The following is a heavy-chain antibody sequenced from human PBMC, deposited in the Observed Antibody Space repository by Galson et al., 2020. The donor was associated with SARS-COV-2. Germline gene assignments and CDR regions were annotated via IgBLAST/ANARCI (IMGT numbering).Heavy chain of an antibody. CDR1: GYSFTNYW. V-gene: IGHV5-51*01. Sequence: GESLKISCKASGYSFTNYWIAWVRQMPGKGLEWMGIIYPGDSDTRYSPSFQGQVTMSVDKSISTAYLQWTSLKASDTAMYYCARHENYDLMDVGGKGTTVTVSS. J-gene: IGHJ6*03. CDR2: IYPGDSDT. CDR3: ARHENYDLMDV. D-gene: IGHD3-3*01.